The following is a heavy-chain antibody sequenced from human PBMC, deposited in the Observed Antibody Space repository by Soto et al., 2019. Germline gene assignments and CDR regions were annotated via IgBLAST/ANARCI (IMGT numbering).Heavy chain of an antibody. CDR2: ISGSGGMT. D-gene: IGHD3-16*01. J-gene: IGHJ6*02. CDR1: GFTFSSYA. CDR3: AKGITDTGGYYYDSMDV. V-gene: IGHV3-23*01. Sequence: EVKLLDSGGGLVQTGGSLRLSCAASGFTFSSYAMGWVRQAAGKGLEWVSVISGSGGMTYSADYVKGRFTISRDNTKNIQYLQMNGLRAEDTAVYYCAKGITDTGGYYYDSMDVWGQGTAVTVSS.